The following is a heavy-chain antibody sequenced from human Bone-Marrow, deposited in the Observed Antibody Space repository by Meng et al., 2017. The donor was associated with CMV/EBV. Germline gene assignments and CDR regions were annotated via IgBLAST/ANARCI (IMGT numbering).Heavy chain of an antibody. Sequence: GESLKISCAASGFTFSSYGMHWVRQAPGKGLEWVAFIRYDGSNKYYADSVKGRFTISRDNSKNTLYLQMNSLRAEDTAVYYCAKDGPRGGAFDYWGQGTRVTVSS. CDR3: AKDGPRGGAFDY. CDR1: GFTFSSYG. V-gene: IGHV3-30*02. D-gene: IGHD3-10*01. J-gene: IGHJ4*02. CDR2: IRYDGSNK.